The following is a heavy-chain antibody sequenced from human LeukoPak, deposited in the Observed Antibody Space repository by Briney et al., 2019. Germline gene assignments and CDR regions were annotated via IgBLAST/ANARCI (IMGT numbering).Heavy chain of an antibody. CDR1: GGTFSSYA. CDR2: IIPIFGTA. Sequence: SVKVSCKASGGTFSSYAISWVRQAPGQGLEWMGGIIPIFGTANYAQKFQGRVTITADESTSTAYMELSSLRSEDTAVYYCARVLNYGGKEQLNFDYWGQGTLVTVSS. V-gene: IGHV1-69*13. J-gene: IGHJ4*02. D-gene: IGHD4-23*01. CDR3: ARVLNYGGKEQLNFDY.